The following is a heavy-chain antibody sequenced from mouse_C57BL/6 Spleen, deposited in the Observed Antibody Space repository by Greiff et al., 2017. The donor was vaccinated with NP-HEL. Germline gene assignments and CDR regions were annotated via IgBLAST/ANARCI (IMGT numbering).Heavy chain of an antibody. CDR2: IWSGGST. V-gene: IGHV2-2*01. D-gene: IGHD2-5*01. CDR3: ARKKSPYYSKGDYAMDY. CDR1: GFSLTSYG. Sequence: VKLVESGPGLVQPSQSLSITCTVSGFSLTSYGVHWVRQSPGKGLEWLGVIWSGGSTDYNAAFISRLSISKDNSKSQVFFKMNSLQADDTAIYYCARKKSPYYSKGDYAMDYWGQGTSVTVSS. J-gene: IGHJ4*01.